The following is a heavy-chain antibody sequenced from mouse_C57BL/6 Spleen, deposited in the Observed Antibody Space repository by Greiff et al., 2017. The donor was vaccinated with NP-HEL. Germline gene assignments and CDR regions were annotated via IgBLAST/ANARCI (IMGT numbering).Heavy chain of an antibody. D-gene: IGHD2-1*01. CDR2: INPGSGGT. CDR3: ARSLYGNYLDY. Sequence: VQLVESGAELVRPGTSVKVSCKASGYAFTNYLIEWVKQRPGQGLEWIGVINPGSGGTNYNEKFKGKATLTADKSSSTAYMQLSSLTSEDSAVYFCARSLYGNYLDYWGQGTTLTVSS. J-gene: IGHJ2*01. V-gene: IGHV1-54*01. CDR1: GYAFTNYL.